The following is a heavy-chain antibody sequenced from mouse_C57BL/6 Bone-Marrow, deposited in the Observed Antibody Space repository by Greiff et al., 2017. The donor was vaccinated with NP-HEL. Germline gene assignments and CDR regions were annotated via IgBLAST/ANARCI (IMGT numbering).Heavy chain of an antibody. Sequence: VQLQQSGAELVKPGASVKLSCKASGYTFTSYWMQWVKQRPGQGLEWIGEIDPSDSYTNYNQKFTGQATLTVDTSSSTAYMQLSSLTSEDSAVYYCARGADYDGDYSAMDCWGQGTSVTVSS. CDR1: GYTFTSYW. J-gene: IGHJ4*01. CDR3: ARGADYDGDYSAMDC. CDR2: IDPSDSYT. D-gene: IGHD2-4*01. V-gene: IGHV1-50*01.